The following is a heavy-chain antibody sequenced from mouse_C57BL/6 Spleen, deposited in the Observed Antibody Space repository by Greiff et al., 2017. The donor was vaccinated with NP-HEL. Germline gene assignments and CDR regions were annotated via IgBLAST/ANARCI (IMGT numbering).Heavy chain of an antibody. V-gene: IGHV2-2*01. CDR1: GFSLTSYG. CDR3: ARPSNGWFAY. D-gene: IGHD2-5*01. CDR2: IWSGGST. Sequence: VQLQESGPGLVQPSQSLSITCTVSGFSLTSYGVHWVRQSPGKGLEWLGVIWSGGSTDYNAAFISRLSISKDNSKCQVFFKMNSLQADDTAIYYCARPSNGWFAYWGQGTLVTVSA. J-gene: IGHJ3*01.